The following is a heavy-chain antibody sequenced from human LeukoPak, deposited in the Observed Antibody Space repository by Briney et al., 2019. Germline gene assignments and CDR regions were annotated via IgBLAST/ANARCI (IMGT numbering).Heavy chain of an antibody. J-gene: IGHJ4*02. D-gene: IGHD1-26*01. CDR1: GGSISSYY. CDR3: ARDSGSYAHDY. CDR2: IYYSGRT. V-gene: IGHV4-59*12. Sequence: PSETLSLTCSVSGGSISSYYWSWIRQPPGKGLEWIGYIYYSGRTSYNPSLKSRVTISVDTSKNQFSLKLSSVTAADTAVYYCARDSGSYAHDYWGQGTLVTVSS.